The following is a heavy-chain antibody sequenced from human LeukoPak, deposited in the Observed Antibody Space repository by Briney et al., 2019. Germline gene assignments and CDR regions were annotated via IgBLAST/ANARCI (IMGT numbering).Heavy chain of an antibody. D-gene: IGHD4-17*01. CDR2: IYHTGST. V-gene: IGHV4-59*01. J-gene: IGHJ4*01. Sequence: SETLSLTCTVSGGSISSYYWSWIRQPPGKGLEWIGYIYHTGSTSYNPSLKGRVTISVDTSKNQFSLKLSSVTAADTAVYYCARGLNRNDYGDYGYWGQEPWSPSLQ. CDR3: ARGLNRNDYGDYGY. CDR1: GGSISSYY.